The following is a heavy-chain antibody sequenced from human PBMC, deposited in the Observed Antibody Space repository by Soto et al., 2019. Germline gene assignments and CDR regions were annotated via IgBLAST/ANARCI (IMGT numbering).Heavy chain of an antibody. CDR1: GFTFSSYA. D-gene: IGHD6-19*01. V-gene: IGHV3-23*01. CDR3: AKEYSTGLQYFQH. CDR2: ISGTGAGT. J-gene: IGHJ1*01. Sequence: GGSLRLSCEASGFTFSSYAMTWVRQAPGKGLEWVSTISGTGAGTYYADSGKGRFTISRDNSKNTVYLLMNSLRAEDTAVYYCAKEYSTGLQYFQHWGQGSLVTVSS.